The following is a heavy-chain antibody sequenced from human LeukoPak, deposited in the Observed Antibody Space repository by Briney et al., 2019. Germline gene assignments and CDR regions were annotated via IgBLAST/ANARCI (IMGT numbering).Heavy chain of an antibody. V-gene: IGHV4-39*01. Sequence: SEALSLTCTVSGGSISSSDYYWGWIRQPPGKGLEWIGSIYYSGSTYYNPSLKSRVTISVDTSKNQFSLKLSSVTAADTAVYYCARPITKNITGPTSPHRGYYYYYMDVWGKGTTVTVSS. CDR1: GGSISSSDYY. CDR2: IYYSGST. CDR3: ARPITKNITGPTSPHRGYYYYYMDV. J-gene: IGHJ6*03. D-gene: IGHD1-7*01.